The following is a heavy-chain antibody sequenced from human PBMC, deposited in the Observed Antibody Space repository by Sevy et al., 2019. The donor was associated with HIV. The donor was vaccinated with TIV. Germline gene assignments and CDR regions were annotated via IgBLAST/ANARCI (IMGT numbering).Heavy chain of an antibody. CDR1: GGSFSGYY. D-gene: IGHD6-13*01. J-gene: IGHJ6*02. CDR2: INHNGST. Sequence: SETLSLTCAVYGGSFSGYYWSWIRQPPGKGLEWIGEINHNGSTNYNPSLKSRVTISADTSKNQFSLNLSSVTAADTAVYYCAREGYGLGMDVWGQGTTVTVSS. CDR3: AREGYGLGMDV. V-gene: IGHV4-34*01.